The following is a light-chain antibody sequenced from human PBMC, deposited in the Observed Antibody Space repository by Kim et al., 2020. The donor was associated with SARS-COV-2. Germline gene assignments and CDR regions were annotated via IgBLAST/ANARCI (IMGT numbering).Light chain of an antibody. Sequence: SVSPRQTASIPCSGNELGDKYASWYQQEPGQSPVLVIYHGNKRPSGIPERFSGSNSGNTATLTISGTQAMDEADYYCQAWDSSTVVFGGGTQLTVL. CDR1: ELGDKY. V-gene: IGLV3-1*01. CDR2: HGN. CDR3: QAWDSSTVV. J-gene: IGLJ2*01.